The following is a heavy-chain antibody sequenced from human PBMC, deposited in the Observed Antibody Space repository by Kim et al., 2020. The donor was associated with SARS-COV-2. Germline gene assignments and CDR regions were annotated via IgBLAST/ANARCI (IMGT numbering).Heavy chain of an antibody. D-gene: IGHD3-9*01. Sequence: SVRGGYTISRDNAKTSLYLQMNSLRAEDTAVYYCARASDILTGYFFDYWGQGTLVTVSS. V-gene: IGHV3-11*05. J-gene: IGHJ4*02. CDR3: ARASDILTGYFFDY.